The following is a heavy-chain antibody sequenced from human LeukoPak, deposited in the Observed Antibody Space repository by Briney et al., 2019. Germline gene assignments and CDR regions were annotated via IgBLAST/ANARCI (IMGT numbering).Heavy chain of an antibody. D-gene: IGHD1-26*01. J-gene: IGHJ4*02. CDR1: GGSISSYY. Sequence: ETLSLTCTVSGGSISSYYWSWIRQPPGKGLEWIGYIYYSGSTNYNPSLKSRVTISVDTSKNQFSLKLSSVTAADTAVYYCARDSGSSPRFDYWGQGTLVTVSS. CDR3: ARDSGSSPRFDY. CDR2: IYYSGST. V-gene: IGHV4-59*01.